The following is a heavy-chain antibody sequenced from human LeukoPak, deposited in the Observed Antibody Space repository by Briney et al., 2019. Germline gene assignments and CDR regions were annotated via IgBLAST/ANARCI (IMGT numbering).Heavy chain of an antibody. V-gene: IGHV3-48*04. D-gene: IGHD2-2*01. Sequence: PGGSLRLSCAASGFTFSSYSMNWVRQAPGKGLEWVSYISKSSDRIYHADSVKGRFTISRDNAKNSLYLQMDSLRAEDTAVYYCARDLLNDEGSSYFFVQWGQGTLVTVSS. CDR1: GFTFSSYS. J-gene: IGHJ4*02. CDR3: ARDLLNDEGSSYFFVQ. CDR2: ISKSSDRI.